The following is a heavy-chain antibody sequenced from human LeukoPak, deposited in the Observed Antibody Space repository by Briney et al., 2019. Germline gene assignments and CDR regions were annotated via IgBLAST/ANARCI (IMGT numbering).Heavy chain of an antibody. CDR2: ISGSGGST. D-gene: IGHD3-22*01. CDR1: GFTFSSYA. Sequence: GGSLRLSCAASGFTFSSYAMSWVRQAPGKGLEWVSAISGSGGSTYYADSVKGRFTISRDNSKNTLYLQMNSLRAEDTAVYYCAKPVNYYDSSGYLDYWGQGTLVTVSS. J-gene: IGHJ4*02. V-gene: IGHV3-23*01. CDR3: AKPVNYYDSSGYLDY.